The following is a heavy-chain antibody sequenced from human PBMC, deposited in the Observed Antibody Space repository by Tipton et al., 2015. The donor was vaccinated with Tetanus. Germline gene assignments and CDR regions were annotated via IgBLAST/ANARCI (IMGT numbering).Heavy chain of an antibody. V-gene: IGHV4-34*01. CDR3: ARDIRVLGPWFY. CDR2: INHSGST. J-gene: IGHJ4*02. CDR1: GGSFSGYY. Sequence: TLSLTCAVYGGSFSGYYWSWIRQPTGKGLEWIGEINHSGSTNYNPSLKSRVNISVDTYKNQFSLKLSSVTAADTAVYYCARDIRVLGPWFYWGQGTLVTVSS. D-gene: IGHD3-10*01.